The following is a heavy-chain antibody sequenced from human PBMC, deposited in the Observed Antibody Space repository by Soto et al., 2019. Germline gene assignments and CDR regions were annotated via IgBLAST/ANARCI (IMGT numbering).Heavy chain of an antibody. Sequence: EVQLVESGGGLVNPGGSLRLSCAASGFPFNSYTMPWVRQAPGMGLEWVSSITTAGTAIYYADSVKGRFTISRDNAKNSVSLQMNSLTVDDTGIYFWARQQWLAPPIWGQGTMGPFSS. CDR3: ARQQWLAPPI. D-gene: IGHD6-19*01. CDR1: GFPFNSYT. CDR2: ITTAGTAI. J-gene: IGHJ3*02. V-gene: IGHV3-21*02.